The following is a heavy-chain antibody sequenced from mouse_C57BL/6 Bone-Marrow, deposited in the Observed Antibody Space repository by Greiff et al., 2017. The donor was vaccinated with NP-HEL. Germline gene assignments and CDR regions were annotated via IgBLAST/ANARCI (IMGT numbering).Heavy chain of an antibody. D-gene: IGHD1-1*01. Sequence: QVQLQQPGAELVKPGASVKLSCKASGYTFTSYWMHWVKQRPGQGLEWIGMIHPNSGSTNYNEQFKSKATLTVDKSSSTAYMQLSRLTSEDSAVYYCARERLYGISYCWFAYWGQGTLVTVSA. CDR3: ARERLYGISYCWFAY. CDR2: IHPNSGST. CDR1: GYTFTSYW. J-gene: IGHJ3*01. V-gene: IGHV1-64*01.